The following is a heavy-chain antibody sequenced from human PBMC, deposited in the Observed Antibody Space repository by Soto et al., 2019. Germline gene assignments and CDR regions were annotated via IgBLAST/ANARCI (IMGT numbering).Heavy chain of an antibody. D-gene: IGHD2-2*02. CDR3: ARGYCSSTSCYIKGDYYYGMDV. Sequence: QVQLVQSGAEVKKPGSSVKVSCKASGGTFSSYAIIWVRQAPGQGLEWMGGIIPIFGTANYAQKFQGRVTITADKSTSTAYMELSSLRSEDTAVYYCARGYCSSTSCYIKGDYYYGMDVWGQGTTVTVSS. CDR1: GGTFSSYA. CDR2: IIPIFGTA. J-gene: IGHJ6*02. V-gene: IGHV1-69*06.